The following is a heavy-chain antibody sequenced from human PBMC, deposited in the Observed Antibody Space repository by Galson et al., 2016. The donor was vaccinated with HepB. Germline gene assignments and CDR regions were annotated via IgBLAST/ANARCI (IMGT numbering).Heavy chain of an antibody. CDR1: GYIFKSYA. V-gene: IGHV1-3*01. Sequence: VKVSCKASGYIFKSYAMNWVRQAPGQGLEWMGWINAGNGKTKYSQNFQGRVTITRDTSASTAYMELSSLRSEDTAVYYCARDRASMAYFYGLDVWGQGTTVTVSS. CDR3: ARDRASMAYFYGLDV. CDR2: INAGNGKT. J-gene: IGHJ6*02. D-gene: IGHD2/OR15-2a*01.